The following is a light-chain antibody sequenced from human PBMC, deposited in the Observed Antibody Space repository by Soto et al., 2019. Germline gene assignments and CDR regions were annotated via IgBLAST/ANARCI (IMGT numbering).Light chain of an antibody. Sequence: DIQMTQSPSTLSASVGDRVTITCRASQSISSWLAWYQQKPGKVPKLLIYKAYSLESGAPSRFSGSGSGTEFTLTISSLQPDDFATYYCQQYNSNPLTFGGVTKVEIK. CDR2: KAY. CDR3: QQYNSNPLT. V-gene: IGKV1-5*03. J-gene: IGKJ4*01. CDR1: QSISSW.